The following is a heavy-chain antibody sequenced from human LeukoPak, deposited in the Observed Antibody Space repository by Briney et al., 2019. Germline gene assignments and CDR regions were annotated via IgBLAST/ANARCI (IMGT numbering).Heavy chain of an antibody. Sequence: SETLSLTCAVSSGSISNYYWSWIRQPAGNGLEWIGRIGPNYYSGSTKYSPSLKSRVTMSVDTSKNQFYLTLTSVTAADTAVYYCARGGDGYYDYRFFDLWGRGTLVTVSS. CDR2: IGPNYYSGST. J-gene: IGHJ2*01. D-gene: IGHD5-24*01. CDR3: ARGGDGYYDYRFFDL. CDR1: SGSISNYY. V-gene: IGHV4-4*07.